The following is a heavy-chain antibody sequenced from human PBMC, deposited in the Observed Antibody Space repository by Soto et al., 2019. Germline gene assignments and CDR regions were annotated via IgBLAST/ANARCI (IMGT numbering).Heavy chain of an antibody. Sequence: SVKVSCKASGGTFSSYAISWVRQAPGQGLEWMGWIIPICGTANYAQKFQGRVTITTDESMSTAYMELSRLRSDDTAVYYCARCPGYDFWSGPNDFDYWGQGTLVTVSS. J-gene: IGHJ4*02. CDR2: IIPICGTA. CDR1: GGTFSSYA. CDR3: ARCPGYDFWSGPNDFDY. D-gene: IGHD3-3*01. V-gene: IGHV1-69*05.